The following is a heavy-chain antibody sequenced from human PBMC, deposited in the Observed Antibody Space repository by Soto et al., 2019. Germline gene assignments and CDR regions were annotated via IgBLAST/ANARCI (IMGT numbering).Heavy chain of an antibody. J-gene: IGHJ4*02. CDR1: GYTFIGYY. V-gene: IGHV1-2*02. CDR2: VNPHTGGT. Sequence: QVQLVQSGAEVKKPGASVKVSCKTSGYTFIGYYLNWVRQAPGQGLEWMGWVNPHTGGTHYAQKSDGRVTMTRDTSTYTAYMELSGLKFDDTATYFCARVMAYEQQLVPFDYWGQGTLVTVSS. CDR3: ARVMAYEQQLVPFDY. D-gene: IGHD6-13*01.